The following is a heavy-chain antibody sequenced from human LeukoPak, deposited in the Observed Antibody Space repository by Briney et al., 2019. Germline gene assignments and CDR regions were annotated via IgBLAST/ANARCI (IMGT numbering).Heavy chain of an antibody. Sequence: PSETLSLTCSVSAGPISDFHWGWIRQTPGKGLEWIGHVHSSGSTNYNPSLKSRLTMSVDTSKNQFFLKLNSVTAADTAVYYCARDLTTVTKGLDVWGQGTTIIVSS. V-gene: IGHV4-59*01. J-gene: IGHJ6*02. CDR1: AGPISDFH. D-gene: IGHD4-17*01. CDR2: VHSSGST. CDR3: ARDLTTVTKGLDV.